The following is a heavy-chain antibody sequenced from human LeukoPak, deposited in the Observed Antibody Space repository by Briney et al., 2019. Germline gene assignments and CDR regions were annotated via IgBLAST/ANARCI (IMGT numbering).Heavy chain of an antibody. V-gene: IGHV3-21*01. Sequence: GGSLRLSCAASGVTFRFYAMSWVRQAPGKGLEWVSSISSSSSYIYYADSVKGRFTISRDNAKNSLYLQMNSLRAEDTAVYYCARGGGRELLTFFDYWGQGTLVTVSS. D-gene: IGHD1-26*01. J-gene: IGHJ4*02. CDR1: GVTFRFYA. CDR3: ARGGGRELLTFFDY. CDR2: ISSSSSYI.